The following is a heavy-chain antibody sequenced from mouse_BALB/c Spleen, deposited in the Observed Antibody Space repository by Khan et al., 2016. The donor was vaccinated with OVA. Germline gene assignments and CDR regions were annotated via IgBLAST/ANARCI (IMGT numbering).Heavy chain of an antibody. D-gene: IGHD2-3*01. CDR1: GFSLTSYG. CDR2: IWSDGST. V-gene: IGHV2-6*02. Sequence: QVQLQQSGPGLVAPSQSLSITCTASGFSLTSYGVHWVRQPPGKGLEWLVVIWSDGSTNYNSVLKSRLSISKDNSKSQVFLKMNSLQTDDTAIYYCARWFDGYSSLYAMDYWGQGTSVTVSS. J-gene: IGHJ4*01. CDR3: ARWFDGYSSLYAMDY.